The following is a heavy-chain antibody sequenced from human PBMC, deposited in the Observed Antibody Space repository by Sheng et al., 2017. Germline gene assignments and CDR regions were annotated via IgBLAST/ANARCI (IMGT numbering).Heavy chain of an antibody. Sequence: QVQLQESGPGLVKPSETLSLTCTVSGYSISSGYYWGWIRQPPGKGLEWIGSIYHSGSTYYNPSLKSRVTISVDTSKNQFSLKLSSVTAADTAVYYCARAKYWDTIDYWGQGTLVTVSS. CDR2: IYHSGST. D-gene: IGHD1-26*01. CDR1: GYSISSGYY. CDR3: ARAKYWDTIDY. V-gene: IGHV4-38-2*02. J-gene: IGHJ4*02.